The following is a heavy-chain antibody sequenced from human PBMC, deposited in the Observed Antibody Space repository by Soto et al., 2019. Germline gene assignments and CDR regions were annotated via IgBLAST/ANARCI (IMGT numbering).Heavy chain of an antibody. CDR1: GGTFSSYA. D-gene: IGHD4-17*01. CDR3: ARDWGGGDGDKARFDY. J-gene: IGHJ4*02. Sequence: QVQLVQSGAEVKKPGSSVKVSCKASGGTFSSYAISWVRQAPGQGLEWMGGIIPIFGTANYAQKFQGRVTITADESTSTADMELSSRRSEDTAVYYCARDWGGGDGDKARFDYWGQGTLVTVSS. V-gene: IGHV1-69*12. CDR2: IIPIFGTA.